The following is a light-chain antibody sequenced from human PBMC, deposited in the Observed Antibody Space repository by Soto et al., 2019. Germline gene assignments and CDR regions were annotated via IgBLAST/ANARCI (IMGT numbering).Light chain of an antibody. Sequence: QSVLTQPPSASGTPGQRVTISCSGSSSNIGNNYVHWYQQIPGTAPKLLIYSNNQRPSGVPDRFSGSKSGTSASLAISGLRSEDEADYFCAAWDDSLSGPVFGGGTKVTVL. CDR3: AAWDDSLSGPV. J-gene: IGLJ2*01. CDR1: SSNIGNNY. CDR2: SNN. V-gene: IGLV1-47*02.